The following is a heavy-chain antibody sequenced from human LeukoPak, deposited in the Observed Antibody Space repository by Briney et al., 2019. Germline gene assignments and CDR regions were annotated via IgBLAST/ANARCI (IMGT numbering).Heavy chain of an antibody. D-gene: IGHD3-16*01. V-gene: IGHV4-39*07. Sequence: SETLSLTCTVSGGSISSSSYYWGWIRQPPWKGLEWIGSIYYSGSTYYNPSLKSRVTISVDTSKNQFSLQLSSVTAADTAVYYCAREVHDYVWGSQHDALDIWGQGTMVTVSS. CDR1: GGSISSSSYY. CDR3: AREVHDYVWGSQHDALDI. J-gene: IGHJ3*02. CDR2: IYYSGST.